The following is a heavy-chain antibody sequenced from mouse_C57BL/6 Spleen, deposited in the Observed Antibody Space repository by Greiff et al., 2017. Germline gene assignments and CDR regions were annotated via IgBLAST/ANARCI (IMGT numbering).Heavy chain of an antibody. D-gene: IGHD2-4*01. CDR1: GFTFSSYA. CDR2: ISDGGSYT. J-gene: IGHJ3*01. Sequence: DVMLVESGGGLVKPGGSLKLSCAASGFTFSSYAMSWVRQTPEKRLEWVATISDGGSYTYYPDNVKGRFTISRDNAKNNLYLQMSHLKSEDTAMYYCAREGDYDSAWFAYWGQGTLVTVSA. CDR3: AREGDYDSAWFAY. V-gene: IGHV5-4*01.